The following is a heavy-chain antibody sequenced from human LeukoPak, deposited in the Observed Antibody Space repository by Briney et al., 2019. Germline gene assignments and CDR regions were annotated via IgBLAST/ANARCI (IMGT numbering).Heavy chain of an antibody. J-gene: IGHJ4*02. V-gene: IGHV4-4*02. D-gene: IGHD3-9*01. CDR3: GKTDIYFNPIDY. CDR2: IHRAGRT. Sequence: SETLSLTCAVSGVSISSSEWWIWVRQPPGQGLEWIGEIHRAGRTRYNPSLKSRVTISMNYSKNQFSLKLTSVTAADTAIYYCGKTDIYFNPIDYWGPGSLVTVSS. CDR1: GVSISSSEW.